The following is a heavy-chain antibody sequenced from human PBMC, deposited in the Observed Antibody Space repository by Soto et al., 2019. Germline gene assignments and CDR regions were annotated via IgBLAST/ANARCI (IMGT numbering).Heavy chain of an antibody. CDR3: AKGSMAHDY. V-gene: IGHV4-59*08. CDR2: IYYSGST. J-gene: IGHJ4*02. CDR1: GVSISSYY. D-gene: IGHD2-2*01. Sequence: LSLTCTVSGVSISSYYWSWIRQPPGKGLEWIGYIYYSGSTNYNPSLKSRVTMSVDTSKNQFSLKLSSVTAADTAVYYCAKGSMAHDYWGQGTLVTVSS.